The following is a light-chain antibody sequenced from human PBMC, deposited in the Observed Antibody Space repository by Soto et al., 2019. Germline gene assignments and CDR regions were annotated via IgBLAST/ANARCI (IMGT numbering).Light chain of an antibody. Sequence: NFMLTRPHSVSESPGKTVTISCTGSSGSIASNYVQWYQQRPGSAPTTVIYADDQRPSGVPDRFSGSIDSSSNSASLTISGLRTEDEADYYCQSYDSSNVVFGGGTQLTVL. J-gene: IGLJ2*01. CDR3: QSYDSSNVV. CDR1: SGSIASNY. V-gene: IGLV6-57*02. CDR2: ADD.